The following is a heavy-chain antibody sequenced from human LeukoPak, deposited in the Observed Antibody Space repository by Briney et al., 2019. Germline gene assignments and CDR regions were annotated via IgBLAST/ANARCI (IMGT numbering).Heavy chain of an antibody. J-gene: IGHJ5*02. V-gene: IGHV4-34*01. CDR2: INHSGST. D-gene: IGHD2-21*01. Sequence: SETLSLTCAVYGGSFSGYYWSWIRQPPGKGLEWIGEINHSGSTNYNPSLKSRVTISVDTSKNQFSLKLSSVTAADTAVYYCVRGYSSDPWGQGTLVTVSS. CDR1: GGSFSGYY. CDR3: VRGYSSDP.